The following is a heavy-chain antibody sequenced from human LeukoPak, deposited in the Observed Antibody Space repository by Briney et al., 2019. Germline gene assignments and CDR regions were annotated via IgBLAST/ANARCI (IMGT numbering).Heavy chain of an antibody. V-gene: IGHV3-33*05. D-gene: IGHD3-22*01. J-gene: IGHJ4*02. CDR1: GFTFSQYA. CDR3: ARDSRGYPY. CDR2: ISTDGSNK. Sequence: GGSLRLSCATSGFTFSQYAMHWVRQSPGKGLQWVAVISTDGSNKAYGDSVKGRFTISRDNSKNSLYLEMNSLRAEDMGVYYCARDSRGYPYWGQGTLVTVSS.